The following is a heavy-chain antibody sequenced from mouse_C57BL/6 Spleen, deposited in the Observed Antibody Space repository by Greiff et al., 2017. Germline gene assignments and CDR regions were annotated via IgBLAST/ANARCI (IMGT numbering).Heavy chain of an antibody. CDR2: INPNNGGT. D-gene: IGHD4-1*01. CDR1: GYTFTDYN. J-gene: IGHJ2*01. Sequence: VQLQQSGPELVKPGASVKIPCKASGYTFTDYNMDWVKQSHGKSLEWIGDINPNNGGTFYNQKFKGKATLTVDKSSSTAYMELRSLTSEDTAVYYCARLELGFDYWGQGTTLTVSS. CDR3: ARLELGFDY. V-gene: IGHV1-18*01.